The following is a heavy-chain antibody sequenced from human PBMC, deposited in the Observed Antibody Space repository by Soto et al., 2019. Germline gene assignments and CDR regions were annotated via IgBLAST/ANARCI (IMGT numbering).Heavy chain of an antibody. CDR3: ARDSSWPTTYYYGMDV. V-gene: IGHV4-30-4*01. D-gene: IGHD6-13*01. J-gene: IGHJ6*02. CDR2: IYYSGST. CDR1: GGSISSGDYY. Sequence: QVQLQESGPGLVKPSQTLSLTCTVSGGSISSGDYYWSWIRQPPGKGLEGIGYIYYSGSTYYNPSLKSRVTISVDTSKNQFSLKLSSVTAADTAVYYCARDSSWPTTYYYGMDVWGQGTTVTVSS.